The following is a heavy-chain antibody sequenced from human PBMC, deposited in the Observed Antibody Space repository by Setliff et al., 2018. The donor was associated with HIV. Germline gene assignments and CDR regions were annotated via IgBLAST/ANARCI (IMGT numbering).Heavy chain of an antibody. V-gene: IGHV5-51*01. D-gene: IGHD2-8*01. CDR2: IYPGDSDT. Sequence: GGSLKLSCKGSGYSVTSYWIGWVRQMPGKGLEWMGIIYPGDSDTRYSPSFQGQVTISADKTISTAYLQWSNLKASDTGMYYCARRMVQQDSKIMYYFDYWGQGTLVTVSS. CDR1: GYSVTSYW. CDR3: ARRMVQQDSKIMYYFDY. J-gene: IGHJ4*02.